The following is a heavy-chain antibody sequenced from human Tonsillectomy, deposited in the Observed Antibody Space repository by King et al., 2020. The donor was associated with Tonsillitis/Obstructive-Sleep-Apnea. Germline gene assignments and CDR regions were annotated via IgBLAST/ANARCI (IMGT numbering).Heavy chain of an antibody. CDR2: IYWDDDK. J-gene: IGHJ4*02. CDR1: GFSLSTSGVG. V-gene: IGHV2-5*02. CDR3: ALDVDTAMVPGAFDY. Sequence: ITLKESGPTLVKPTQTLTLTCTFSGFSLSTSGVGVGWIRQPPGKALEWLALIYWDDDKRYSPSLKSRLTITKDTSKNQVVLTMTNMAPVDTATYYCALDVDTAMVPGAFDYWGQGTQVTVSS. D-gene: IGHD5-18*01.